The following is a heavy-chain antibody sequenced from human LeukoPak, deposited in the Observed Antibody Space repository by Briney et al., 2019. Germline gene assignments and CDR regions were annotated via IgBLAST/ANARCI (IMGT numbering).Heavy chain of an antibody. CDR2: IYHSGST. CDR1: GGSISSSNW. V-gene: IGHV4-4*02. J-gene: IGHJ4*02. Sequence: SETLSLTCAVSGGSISSSNWWSWVRQPPGKGLEWIGEIYHSGSTNYNPSLKSRVTISVDKSKNQFSLKLSSVTAADTAVYYCARARLRWGGRHQDSWGQGTLVTVSS. CDR3: ARARLRWGGRHQDS. D-gene: IGHD3-16*01.